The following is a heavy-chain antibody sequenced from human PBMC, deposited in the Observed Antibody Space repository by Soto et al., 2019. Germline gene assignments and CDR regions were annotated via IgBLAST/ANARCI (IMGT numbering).Heavy chain of an antibody. Sequence: XESLNISCRCSGYTVSNFWIAWVRHLPGKGLEWMGIIYPGDHETRYSPSFHGKVTISADKSINTAYLQWSSLEASDSAFYYCARSPRSSPYFDSWGQGALVTVSS. CDR1: GYTVSNFW. J-gene: IGHJ4*02. D-gene: IGHD6-13*01. CDR3: ARSPRSSPYFDS. V-gene: IGHV5-51*01. CDR2: IYPGDHET.